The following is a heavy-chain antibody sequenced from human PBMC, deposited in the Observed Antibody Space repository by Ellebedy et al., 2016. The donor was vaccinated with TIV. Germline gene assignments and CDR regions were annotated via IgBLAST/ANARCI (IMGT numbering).Heavy chain of an antibody. CDR1: GLTFSSFA. CDR3: AKSRAQWEPLDY. CDR2: ISDDGSNK. D-gene: IGHD1-26*01. J-gene: IGHJ4*02. V-gene: IGHV3-30*18. Sequence: GESLKISXAASGLTFSSFAIHWVRQAPGKGLEWVAVISDDGSNKYYIDSVKGRFTISRDNSKNTLYLQMNSLRAEDTAVYYCAKSRAQWEPLDYWGQGTLVTVSS.